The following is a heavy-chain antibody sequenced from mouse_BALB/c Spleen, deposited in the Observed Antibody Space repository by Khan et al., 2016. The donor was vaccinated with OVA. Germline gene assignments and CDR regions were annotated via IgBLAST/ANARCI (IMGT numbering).Heavy chain of an antibody. Sequence: QVQLKESGPGLVQPSQSLSITCTVSGFSLSTYGVHWVRQSPGKGLEWLGVIWSGGSTDYSAAFISRLSISKDNSKSQVFFKMNSLQANDTAIYYCARSYDYDEGLTYWGQGTLVTVSA. D-gene: IGHD2-4*01. V-gene: IGHV2-2*02. CDR3: ARSYDYDEGLTY. CDR2: IWSGGST. J-gene: IGHJ3*01. CDR1: GFSLSTYG.